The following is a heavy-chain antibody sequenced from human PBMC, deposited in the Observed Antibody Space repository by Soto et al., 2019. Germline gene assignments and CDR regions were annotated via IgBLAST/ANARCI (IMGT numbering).Heavy chain of an antibody. V-gene: IGHV4-39*02. Sequence: SETLSLTCTFSGGSISSSSYCCGWIRQPPGKGLEWIGSIYYSGSTYYNPSLKSRVTISVDTSKTQFSLKLSSVTAADTAVYYCTREGDGSGFFSDFWGQGALVTVSS. D-gene: IGHD3-22*01. CDR2: IYYSGST. CDR3: TREGDGSGFFSDF. CDR1: GGSISSSSYC. J-gene: IGHJ4*02.